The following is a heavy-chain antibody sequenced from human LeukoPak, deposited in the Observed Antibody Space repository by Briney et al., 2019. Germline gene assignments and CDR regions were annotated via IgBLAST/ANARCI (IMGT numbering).Heavy chain of an antibody. D-gene: IGHD4-23*01. J-gene: IGHJ4*02. V-gene: IGHV3-23*01. CDR2: ISGSGGST. CDR1: GFTFSSCA. CDR3: AKPRGATVVTPLGDY. Sequence: GGSLRLSCAASGFTFSSCAVSWVRQAPGKGLEWVSAISGSGGSTYYADSVKGRFTISRDNSKNTLYLQMNSLRAEDTAVYYCAKPRGATVVTPLGDYWGQGTLVTVSS.